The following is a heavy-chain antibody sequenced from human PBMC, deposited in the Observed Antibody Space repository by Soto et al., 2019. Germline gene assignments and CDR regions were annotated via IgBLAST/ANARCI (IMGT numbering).Heavy chain of an antibody. CDR1: GGTFSSYA. D-gene: IGHD6-19*01. Sequence: ASVKVSCKASGGTFSSYAISWVRQAPGQGLEWMGGIIPIFGTANYAQKFQGRVTITADESTSTAYMELSSRRSEDTAVYYCARDIGSSGWSNYYYGMDVWGQGSTVTVS. CDR3: ARDIGSSGWSNYYYGMDV. CDR2: IIPIFGTA. J-gene: IGHJ6*02. V-gene: IGHV1-69*13.